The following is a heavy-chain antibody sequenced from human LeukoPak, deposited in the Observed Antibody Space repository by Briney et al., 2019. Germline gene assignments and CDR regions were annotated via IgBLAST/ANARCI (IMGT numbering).Heavy chain of an antibody. CDR1: GGSVSSGSYY. CDR3: ARVDTAMVTVDY. CDR2: IYYSGST. Sequence: SETLSLTCSVSGGSVSSGSYYWNWIRQPPGKGLEWIGYIYYSGSTNYNPSLQSRVTISVDRSKNQFSLKLSSVTAADTAVYYCARVDTAMVTVDYWGQGTLVTVSS. V-gene: IGHV4-61*01. D-gene: IGHD5-18*01. J-gene: IGHJ4*02.